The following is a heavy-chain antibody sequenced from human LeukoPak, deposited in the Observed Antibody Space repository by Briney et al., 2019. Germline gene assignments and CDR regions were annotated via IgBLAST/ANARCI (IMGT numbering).Heavy chain of an antibody. J-gene: IGHJ6*03. Sequence: GGSLRLSCAASGFTFSSYWMHWVRQAPGKGLVWVSRINSDGSSTSYADSVKGRFTTSRDNAKNTLYLQMNSLRAEDTAVYYCAANRGYCSGGSCYSDYYYYMDVWGKGTTVTVSS. CDR3: AANRGYCSGGSCYSDYYYYMDV. V-gene: IGHV3-74*01. CDR2: INSDGSST. CDR1: GFTFSSYW. D-gene: IGHD2-15*01.